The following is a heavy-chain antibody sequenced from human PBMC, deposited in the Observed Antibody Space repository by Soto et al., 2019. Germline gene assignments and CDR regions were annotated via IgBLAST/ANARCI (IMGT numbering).Heavy chain of an antibody. CDR3: ASDIWGSYP. CDR2: INSEGSRT. J-gene: IGHJ5*02. CDR1: GFSIRSYW. V-gene: IGHV3-74*01. D-gene: IGHD3-16*01. Sequence: EVHLVESGGGLVQPGGSLRLSCAASGFSIRSYWMHWVRQAPGKGLVWVSDINSEGSRTSYADSVKGRFTISRDNAENTLYLKMNSLRVEDTAVYYCASDIWGSYPWCQGTPVIVSS.